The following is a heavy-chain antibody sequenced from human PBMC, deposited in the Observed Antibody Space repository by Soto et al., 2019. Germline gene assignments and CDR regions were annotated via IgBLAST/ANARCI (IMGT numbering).Heavy chain of an antibody. J-gene: IGHJ6*03. D-gene: IGHD2-2*01. CDR3: ARGRASFYYYYYYMDV. CDR2: MNPNSGNT. V-gene: IGHV1-8*01. Sequence: EASVKVSCKASGYTFTSYDINWVRQATGQGLEWMGWMNPNSGNTGYAQKFQGRVTMTRNTSISTAYMELSSLRSEDTAVYYCARGRASFYYYYYYMDVWGKGTTVTVSS. CDR1: GYTFTSYD.